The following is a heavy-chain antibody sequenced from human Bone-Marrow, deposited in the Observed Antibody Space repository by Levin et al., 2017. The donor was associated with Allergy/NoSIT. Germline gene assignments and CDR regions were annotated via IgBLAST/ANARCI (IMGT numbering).Heavy chain of an antibody. Sequence: GESLKISCVGSGLTFSKYWMNWVRQAPGKGLEWVANIKQDGSETYFADSGRGRFTISRANAANSVFLEMNGLRAEDTAVYYCASQPGIAAAGTGYYYYGMDVWGQGTTVTVSS. J-gene: IGHJ6*02. CDR3: ASQPGIAAAGTGYYYYGMDV. D-gene: IGHD6-13*01. CDR1: GLTFSKYW. V-gene: IGHV3-7*01. CDR2: IKQDGSET.